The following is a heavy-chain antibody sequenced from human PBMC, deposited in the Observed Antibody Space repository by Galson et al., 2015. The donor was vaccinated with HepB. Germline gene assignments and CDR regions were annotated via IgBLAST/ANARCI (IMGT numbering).Heavy chain of an antibody. D-gene: IGHD2-2*02. CDR3: ARDSQLGYCSSTSCYTGGTYYYYGMDV. CDR1: GGTFSRYA. CDR2: IIPIFGTA. J-gene: IGHJ6*02. V-gene: IGHV1-69*13. Sequence: SVKVSCKASGGTFSRYAISWVRQAPGQGLEWMGGIIPIFGTANYAQKFQGRVTITADESTSTAYMELSSLRSEDTAVYYCARDSQLGYCSSTSCYTGGTYYYYGMDVWGQGTTVTVSS.